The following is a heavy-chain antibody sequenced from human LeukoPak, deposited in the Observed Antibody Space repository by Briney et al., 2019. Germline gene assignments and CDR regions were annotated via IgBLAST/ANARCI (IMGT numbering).Heavy chain of an antibody. CDR3: TTELRWEPSTNDY. Sequence: GGSLRLSCAASGFTLSNAWMSWVRQAAGKGLEWVGRIKSKTDGGTTEYAAPVKGRFTVSRDDSENTLYLQMNSLKTEDTAVYYCTTELRWEPSTNDYWGQGTLVTASS. J-gene: IGHJ4*02. CDR1: GFTLSNAW. CDR2: IKSKTDGGTT. D-gene: IGHD1-26*01. V-gene: IGHV3-15*01.